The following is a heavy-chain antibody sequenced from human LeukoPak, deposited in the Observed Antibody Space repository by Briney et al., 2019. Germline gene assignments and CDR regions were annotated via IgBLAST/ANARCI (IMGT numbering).Heavy chain of an antibody. D-gene: IGHD3-3*01. Sequence: GGSLRLSCAASGFTFSDYYMSWIRQAPGKGLEWVSYISSSGSTKYYADSVKGRFTISRDNAKNSLYLQMNSLRAEDTAVYYCARVGIFGVVIMGAFDIWGQGTMVTVSS. J-gene: IGHJ3*02. CDR3: ARVGIFGVVIMGAFDI. V-gene: IGHV3-11*04. CDR2: ISSSGSTK. CDR1: GFTFSDYY.